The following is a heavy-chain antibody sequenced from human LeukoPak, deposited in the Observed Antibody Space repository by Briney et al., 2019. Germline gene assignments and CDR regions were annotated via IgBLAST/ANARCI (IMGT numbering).Heavy chain of an antibody. CDR1: GGSFSGYY. J-gene: IGHJ4*02. V-gene: IGHV4-34*01. D-gene: IGHD3-10*01. CDR3: ASSPYYYGSGSHRSFDY. Sequence: PSETLSLTCAVYGGSFSGYYWSWIRQPPGKGLEWIGEINHSGSTNYNPSLKSRVTISVGTSKNQFSLKLSSVTAADTAVYYCASSPYYYGSGSHRSFDYWGQGTLVTVSS. CDR2: INHSGST.